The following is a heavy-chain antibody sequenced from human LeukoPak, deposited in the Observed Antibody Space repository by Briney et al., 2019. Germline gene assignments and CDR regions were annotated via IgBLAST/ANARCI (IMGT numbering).Heavy chain of an antibody. CDR1: GFTFSDYY. CDR2: ISSSGSTI. Sequence: PGGSLRLSCAASGFTFSDYYMSWIRQAPGKGLEWVSYISSSGSTIYYADSVKGRFTISRDNAKNSLYLQMNSLRAEDTAVYYCARVGGSSIAAAGAYYYYGMDVWGQGTTVTVSS. D-gene: IGHD6-13*01. J-gene: IGHJ6*02. CDR3: ARVGGSSIAAAGAYYYYGMDV. V-gene: IGHV3-11*01.